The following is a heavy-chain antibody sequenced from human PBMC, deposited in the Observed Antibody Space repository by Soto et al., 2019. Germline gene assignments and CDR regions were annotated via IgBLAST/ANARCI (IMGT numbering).Heavy chain of an antibody. J-gene: IGHJ6*03. CDR1: GFTFTSSA. D-gene: IGHD3-9*01. CDR3: GADGGSYYDIWGSGGGYYMDV. Sequence: ASVKVSCKASGFTFTSSAMQWVRQARGQRLEWIGWIVVGSGNTNYAQKFQERVTITRDMSTSTAYMELSSRRSEDTAGYYWGADGGSYYDIWGSGGGYYMDVWGKGTTVTVSS. V-gene: IGHV1-58*02. CDR2: IVVGSGNT.